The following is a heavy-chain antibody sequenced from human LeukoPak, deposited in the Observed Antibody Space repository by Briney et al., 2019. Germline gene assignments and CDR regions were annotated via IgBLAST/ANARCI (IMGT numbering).Heavy chain of an antibody. CDR2: IYHSGST. CDR1: GYSISSGYY. Sequence: SETLSLTCTVSGYSISSGYYWGWIRQPPGKGLEWIGSIYHSGSTYYNPSLKSRVTISVDTSKNQFSLKLSSVTAADTAVYYCARDSYITMVRGVISPYWYFDLWGRGTLVTVSS. V-gene: IGHV4-38-2*02. CDR3: ARDSYITMVRGVISPYWYFDL. J-gene: IGHJ2*01. D-gene: IGHD3-10*01.